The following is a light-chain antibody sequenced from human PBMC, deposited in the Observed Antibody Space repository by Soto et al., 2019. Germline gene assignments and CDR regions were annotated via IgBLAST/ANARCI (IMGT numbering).Light chain of an antibody. CDR1: QSVSSNY. CDR2: GAS. Sequence: EIVLTQFPGTLSLSPGERATLSCRASQSVSSNYLAWYQQRPGQPPNLLIFGASNRAPGIPDRFSGSGSGTDFTLTISRLEHEDFAVYYCQQYGSSIKKFGQGTKVDIK. J-gene: IGKJ1*01. V-gene: IGKV3-20*01. CDR3: QQYGSSIKK.